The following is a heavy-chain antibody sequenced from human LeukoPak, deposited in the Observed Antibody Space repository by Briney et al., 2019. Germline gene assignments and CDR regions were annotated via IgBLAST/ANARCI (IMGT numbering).Heavy chain of an antibody. CDR3: ARPRGYYGSGSFLL. Sequence: GGSQRLSCAASGFTVSSNYMSWVRQAPGKGLEWVSVIYSGGSTYYADSVKGRFTISRDNAKNSLYLQMNSLRADDTAVYYCARPRGYYGSGSFLLWRRGTLVTVS. CDR2: IYSGGST. D-gene: IGHD3-10*01. V-gene: IGHV3-53*01. J-gene: IGHJ2*01. CDR1: GFTVSSNY.